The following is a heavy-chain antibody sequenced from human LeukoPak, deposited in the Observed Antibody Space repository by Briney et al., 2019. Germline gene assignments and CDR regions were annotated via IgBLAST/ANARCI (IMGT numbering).Heavy chain of an antibody. CDR2: FDPEDGET. CDR1: GYTLTELS. J-gene: IGHJ4*02. V-gene: IGHV1-24*01. CDR3: ATAGATLAAAGDPPGLYCFDY. Sequence: ASVKVSCKVSGYTLTELSMHWVRQAPGKGLEWMGGFDPEDGETIYAKKFQGRVTMTEDTSTDTAYMELSSLRSEDTAVYYCATAGATLAAAGDPPGLYCFDYWGQGTLVTVSS. D-gene: IGHD6-13*01.